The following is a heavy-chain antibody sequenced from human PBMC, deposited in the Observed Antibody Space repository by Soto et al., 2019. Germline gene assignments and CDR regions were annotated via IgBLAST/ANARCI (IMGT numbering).Heavy chain of an antibody. Sequence: GGSLRLSCAASGFSFIDYAMSWVRQAPGKGLEWVSVISESGGSTHYADSVRGRFTVSRDNSKNSLSLRMNSLRDEDTAVYFCAKRSPHSSGWYSPIFDYWGQGALVTVSS. CDR2: ISESGGST. V-gene: IGHV3-23*01. D-gene: IGHD6-13*01. CDR3: AKRSPHSSGWYSPIFDY. J-gene: IGHJ4*02. CDR1: GFSFIDYA.